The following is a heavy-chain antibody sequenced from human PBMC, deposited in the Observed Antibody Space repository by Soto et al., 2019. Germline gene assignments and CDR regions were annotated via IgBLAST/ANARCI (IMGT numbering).Heavy chain of an antibody. CDR2: ISWNSGSI. Sequence: PGGSLRLSCAASVFTFDDYAMHWFLQAPGKGLEWVSGISWNSGSIGYADSVKGRFTISRDNAKNSLYLQMNSLRAEDTALYSCAKGPAHSGSYFDYWGQGTLVTVSS. CDR1: VFTFDDYA. D-gene: IGHD1-26*01. CDR3: AKGPAHSGSYFDY. V-gene: IGHV3-9*01. J-gene: IGHJ4*02.